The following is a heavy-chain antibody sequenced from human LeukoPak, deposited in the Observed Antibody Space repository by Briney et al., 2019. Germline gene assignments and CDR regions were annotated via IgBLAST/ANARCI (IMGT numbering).Heavy chain of an antibody. CDR3: VRHKDWAFDY. V-gene: IGHV3-48*04. D-gene: IGHD3-9*01. J-gene: IGHJ4*02. CDR1: GFSLSTYS. CDR2: ITIDLTIL. Sequence: GGSLRLSCAVSGFSLSTYSMNWVRQAPGKGLEWMSHITIDLTILAYPDSVKRRFTISRDNANNSLYLQMNSLRAEDTAVYYCVRHKDWAFDYWGQGTLIAVSS.